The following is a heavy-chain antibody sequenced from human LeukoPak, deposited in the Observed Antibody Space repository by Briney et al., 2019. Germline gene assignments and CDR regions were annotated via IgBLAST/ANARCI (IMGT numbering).Heavy chain of an antibody. V-gene: IGHV3-11*06. D-gene: IGHD6-6*01. CDR1: VFTFSDYY. Sequence: GGSLRLSCAASVFTFSDYYMRWIRQARRKGLEWVSYISSSSSYRNYADSVKGRFTISRDYAKNSLYLQMNSLRAEDTAVYYCARLYSSSSQAPYNWFDPWGQGTLVTVSS. CDR3: ARLYSSSSQAPYNWFDP. CDR2: ISSSSSYR. J-gene: IGHJ5*02.